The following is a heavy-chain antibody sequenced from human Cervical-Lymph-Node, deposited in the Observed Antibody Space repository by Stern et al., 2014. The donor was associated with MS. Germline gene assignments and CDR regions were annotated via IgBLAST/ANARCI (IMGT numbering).Heavy chain of an antibody. V-gene: IGHV3-23*04. Sequence: EVQLVESGGDLAQPGGSLRLSCAVSGFTFSLYAMSGVRQAPGKGLEGGSAISGTDSSTYYAETVKGRFTISRDNSKYTLYLQMNNLRAEDTAVYYCAKEGIAVASFDYWGQGTLVTVSS. CDR1: GFTFSLYA. D-gene: IGHD6-19*01. J-gene: IGHJ4*02. CDR2: ISGTDSST. CDR3: AKEGIAVASFDY.